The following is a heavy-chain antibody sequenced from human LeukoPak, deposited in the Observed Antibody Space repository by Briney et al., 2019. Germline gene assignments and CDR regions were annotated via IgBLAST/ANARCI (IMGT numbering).Heavy chain of an antibody. CDR1: GGSISSYY. D-gene: IGHD6-13*01. CDR2: IYYSGST. J-gene: IGHJ5*02. Sequence: PSETLSLTCIVSGGSISSYYWSWIRHPPGKGLEWIGYIYYSGSTNYNPSLKSRVTISVDTSNNQFSLRRSSVTAAERAVYCCAGERMPAAGFWFDPWGQGTLVTVSS. V-gene: IGHV4-59*01. CDR3: AGERMPAAGFWFDP.